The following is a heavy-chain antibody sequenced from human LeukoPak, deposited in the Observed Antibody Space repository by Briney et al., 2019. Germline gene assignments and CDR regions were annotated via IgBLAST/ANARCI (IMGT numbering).Heavy chain of an antibody. CDR3: ARDFSNFSYGTWFDP. CDR2: ISTYNGKT. V-gene: IGHV1-18*01. J-gene: IGHJ5*02. D-gene: IGHD1-1*01. CDR1: GYTFTRYG. Sequence: ASVKVSCKASGYTFTRYGITWVRQAPGQGLEWMGWISTYNGKTNYAQKVQDRVTMTTDTSTSTVYMELRSLRSDDTALYFCARDFSNFSYGTWFDPWGQGTLVTVPS.